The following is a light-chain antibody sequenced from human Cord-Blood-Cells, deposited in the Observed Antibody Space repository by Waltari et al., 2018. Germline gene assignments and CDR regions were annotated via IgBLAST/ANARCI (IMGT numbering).Light chain of an antibody. Sequence: QSALTQPASASGSPGQSITISCTGTSSDVGSYNIVSWYQQHPGKAPKLMIYEGSKRPSGVSNRFSGSKSGNTASLTISGLQAEDEADYYCCSYAGSSTSVFGGGTKLTVL. CDR3: CSYAGSSTSV. J-gene: IGLJ2*01. CDR1: SSDVGSYNI. V-gene: IGLV2-23*01. CDR2: EGS.